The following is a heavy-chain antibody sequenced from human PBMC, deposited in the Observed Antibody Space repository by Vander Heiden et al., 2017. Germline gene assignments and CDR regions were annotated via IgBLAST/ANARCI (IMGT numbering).Heavy chain of an antibody. J-gene: IGHJ4*02. V-gene: IGHV5-51*01. CDR3: ARSPRLAYCGVDCYSQYFYY. CDR2: IYPGDSDT. Sequence: EVQLVQSGAAVKKPGESLKISCKGSGYSFTSYWIGWVRQWPGKGLEWMGIIYPGDSDTRYSPSFQGQGTISADKSISTAYLQWSSLKASDTAMYYCARSPRLAYCGVDCYSQYFYYWGQGTLVTVSS. CDR1: GYSFTSYW. D-gene: IGHD2-21*02.